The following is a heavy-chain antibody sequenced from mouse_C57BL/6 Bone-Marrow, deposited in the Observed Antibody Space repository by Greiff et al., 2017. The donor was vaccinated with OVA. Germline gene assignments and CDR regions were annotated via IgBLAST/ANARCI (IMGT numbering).Heavy chain of an antibody. CDR1: GYTFTSYG. CDR2: IYPRSGNT. D-gene: IGHD1-1*01. V-gene: IGHV1-81*01. CDR3: ARSDTVVARYFDV. Sequence: VKLVESGAELARPGASVKLSCKASGYTFTSYGISWVKQSTGQGLEWIGEIYPRSGNTYYNEKFKGKATLTADKSSSTAYMELRSLTSEDSAVYFCARSDTVVARYFDVWGTGTTVTVSS. J-gene: IGHJ1*03.